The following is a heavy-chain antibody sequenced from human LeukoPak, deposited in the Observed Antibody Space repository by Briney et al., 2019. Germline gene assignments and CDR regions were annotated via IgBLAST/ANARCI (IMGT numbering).Heavy chain of an antibody. CDR3: ASAPGYRVAPGY. V-gene: IGHV4-39*07. CDR1: GGSISSSSYY. Sequence: SETLSLTCTVSGGSISSSSYYWGWIRQPPGKGLEWIGSIYYSGSTYYNPSLKSRVTISVDTSKNQFSLKLSSVTAADTAVYYCASAPGYRVAPGYWGQGTLVTVSS. D-gene: IGHD5-12*01. CDR2: IYYSGST. J-gene: IGHJ4*02.